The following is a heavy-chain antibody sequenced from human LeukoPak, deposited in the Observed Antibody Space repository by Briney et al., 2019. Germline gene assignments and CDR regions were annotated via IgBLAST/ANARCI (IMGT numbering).Heavy chain of an antibody. Sequence: GGSLRLSCAASGFTFSSYSMNWVRQAPGKGLEWVSYISSRSSTIYYADSVKGRFTISRDNAKNSLSLQMNSLRAEDTAVYYCARDPSGSYYRPYYYYGMDVWGQGTTVTVSS. V-gene: IGHV3-48*04. D-gene: IGHD1-26*01. CDR1: GFTFSSYS. CDR2: ISSRSSTI. CDR3: ARDPSGSYYRPYYYYGMDV. J-gene: IGHJ6*02.